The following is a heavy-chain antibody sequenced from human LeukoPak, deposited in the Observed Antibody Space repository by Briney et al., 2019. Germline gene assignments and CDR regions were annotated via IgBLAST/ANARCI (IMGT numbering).Heavy chain of an antibody. D-gene: IGHD3-10*01. CDR1: GFTFSSYS. Sequence: GGSLRLSCAASGFTFSSYSMNWVRQAPGRGLEWVSYISSSSSTIYYADSVKGRFTISRDNAKSSLYLQMNSLRAEDTAVYYCARSRRGGYFDYWGQGTLVTVSS. CDR2: ISSSSSTI. J-gene: IGHJ4*02. CDR3: ARSRRGGYFDY. V-gene: IGHV3-48*01.